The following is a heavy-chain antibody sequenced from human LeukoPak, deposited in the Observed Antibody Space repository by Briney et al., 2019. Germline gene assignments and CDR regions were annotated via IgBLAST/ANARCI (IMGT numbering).Heavy chain of an antibody. CDR3: ARGDGYSRIDY. Sequence: SQTLSLTCTVPGGSMSSGDYYWSWIRQPPGKGLEWIGYIYYSGSAYYSPSLKSRVTISIETSMNQFSLNLSSVTAADTAVYYCARGDGYSRIDYWGQGTPVTVSS. V-gene: IGHV4-30-4*01. CDR1: GGSMSSGDYY. D-gene: IGHD5-24*01. J-gene: IGHJ4*02. CDR2: IYYSGSA.